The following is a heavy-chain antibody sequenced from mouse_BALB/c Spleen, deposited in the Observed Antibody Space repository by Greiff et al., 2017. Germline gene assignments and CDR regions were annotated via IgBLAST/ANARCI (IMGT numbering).Heavy chain of an antibody. CDR3: ARTGTGAMDY. D-gene: IGHD4-1*01. V-gene: IGHV1-87*01. CDR1: GYTFTSYW. Sequence: SGAELARPGASVKLSCKASGYTFTSYWMQWVKQRPGQGLEWIGAIYPGDGDTRYTQKFKGKATLTADKSSSTAYMPLSSLASEDSAVCYCARTGTGAMDYWGQGTSVTVSS. J-gene: IGHJ4*01. CDR2: IYPGDGDT.